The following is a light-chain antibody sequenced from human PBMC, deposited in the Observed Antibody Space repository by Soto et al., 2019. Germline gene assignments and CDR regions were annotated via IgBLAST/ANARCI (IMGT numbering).Light chain of an antibody. CDR2: GAS. J-gene: IGKJ1*01. CDR3: QQYGSSPNT. V-gene: IGKV3-20*01. Sequence: EIVLTQSPGTLSLSPGERATLSCRASQSVINSYLAWYQQKPGQAPRLLMYGASTRATGIPDRFTGSGSGKDFTLTISRLEPEDFAVYYCQQYGSSPNTFGQGTKVEI. CDR1: QSVINSY.